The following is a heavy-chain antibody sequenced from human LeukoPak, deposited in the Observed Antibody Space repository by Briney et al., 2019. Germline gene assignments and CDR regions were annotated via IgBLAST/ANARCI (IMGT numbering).Heavy chain of an antibody. CDR3: ARDPYSGRYGDYYYYYMDV. V-gene: IGHV3-21*01. J-gene: IGHJ6*03. CDR2: NTSSSSYI. D-gene: IGHD1-26*01. Sequence: GGSLRLSCAASGFTFSSYNMNWVRQAPGKGLECVSSNTSSSSYIYYADSVKGRFTISRDNAKNSLYLQMNSLRAEDTAVYYCARDPYSGRYGDYYYYYMDVWGKGTTVTISS. CDR1: GFTFSSYN.